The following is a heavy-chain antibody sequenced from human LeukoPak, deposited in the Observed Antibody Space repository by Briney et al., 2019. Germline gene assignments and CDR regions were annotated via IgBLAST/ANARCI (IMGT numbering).Heavy chain of an antibody. J-gene: IGHJ4*02. CDR1: GGNIDGYNKH. V-gene: IGHV4-39*01. D-gene: IGHD3-10*01. CDR2: MFYSGNT. Sequence: PSETLCLTCAASGGNIDGYNKHWGWIRQPPGKGLEWIGSMFYSGNTYYNVSLKSRVTISVDTSKNQFSLKLSSVTAADTAMYYCATAVRVPGVFPDALHYWGQGTLLTVSS. CDR3: ATAVRVPGVFPDALHY.